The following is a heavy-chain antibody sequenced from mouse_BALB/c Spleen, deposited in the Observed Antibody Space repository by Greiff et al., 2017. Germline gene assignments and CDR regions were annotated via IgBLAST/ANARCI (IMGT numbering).Heavy chain of an antibody. CDR3: ARVGLLRDAMDY. J-gene: IGHJ4*01. CDR1: GFNIKDTY. CDR2: IDPANGNT. D-gene: IGHD2-10*01. Sequence: VQLKESGAELVKPGASVKLSCTASGFNIKDTYMHWVKQRPEQGLEWIGRIDPANGNTKYDPKFQGKATITADTSSNTAYLQLSSLTSEDTAVYYCARVGLLRDAMDYWGQGTSVTVSS. V-gene: IGHV14-3*02.